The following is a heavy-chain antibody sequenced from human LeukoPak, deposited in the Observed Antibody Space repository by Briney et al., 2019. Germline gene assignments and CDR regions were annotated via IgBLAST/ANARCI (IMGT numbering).Heavy chain of an antibody. CDR3: ARVHKFRLYYDY. Sequence: GASVKVSCKASGYTFTGYYMHWVRQAPGQGLEWMGRINPNSGGTNYAQKFQGRVTMTRDTSINTAYMELSRLRSDDKAVYYCARVHKFRLYYDYWGQGTLVTVSS. J-gene: IGHJ4*02. D-gene: IGHD6-25*01. CDR1: GYTFTGYY. V-gene: IGHV1-2*06. CDR2: INPNSGGT.